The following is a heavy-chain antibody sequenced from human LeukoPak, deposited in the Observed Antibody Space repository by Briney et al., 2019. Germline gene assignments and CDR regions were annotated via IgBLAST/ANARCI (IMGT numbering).Heavy chain of an antibody. CDR3: ARGRGYYGSGAPYYCYYIDV. CDR2: ISDIGST. CDR1: GASSSNYY. D-gene: IGHD3-10*01. J-gene: IGHJ6*03. V-gene: IGHV4-34*01. Sequence: SETLSLTCAVHGASSSNYYWTWIRQSPGKGLEWIGDISDIGSTSYNPSLQSRVTVSLQTSNNQFSLKLTSVTAADTAVYDCARGRGYYGSGAPYYCYYIDVWGEGTTVTVSS.